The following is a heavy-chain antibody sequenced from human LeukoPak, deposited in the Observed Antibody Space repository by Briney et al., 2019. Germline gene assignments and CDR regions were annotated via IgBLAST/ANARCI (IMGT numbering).Heavy chain of an antibody. CDR1: GFTFSNCA. CDR3: AKCEGIRASYYYYYIHV. V-gene: IGHV3-23*01. J-gene: IGHJ6*03. Sequence: GGSLRLPCAASGFTFSNCAMTWVRHAPGKGLEWVSSISGSGGNTYYADSVRGRFTISRDNSKNTLYLQMNSLRAEDTAVYYCAKCEGIRASYYYYYIHVWGRGTPVTVS. CDR2: ISGSGGNT.